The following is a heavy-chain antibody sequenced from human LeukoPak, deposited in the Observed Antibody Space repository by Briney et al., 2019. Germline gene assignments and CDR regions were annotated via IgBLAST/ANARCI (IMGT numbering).Heavy chain of an antibody. D-gene: IGHD2-15*01. CDR2: IIPIFGTA. Sequence: ASVKVSCRASGGTFSSYAISWVRQAPGQGLEWMGGIIPIFGTANYAQKFQGRVTITADESTSTAYMELSSLRSEDTAVYYCARSPGQHCSGGSCYSPYYYYYYMDVWGKGTTVTISS. CDR3: ARSPGQHCSGGSCYSPYYYYYYMDV. J-gene: IGHJ6*03. V-gene: IGHV1-69*13. CDR1: GGTFSSYA.